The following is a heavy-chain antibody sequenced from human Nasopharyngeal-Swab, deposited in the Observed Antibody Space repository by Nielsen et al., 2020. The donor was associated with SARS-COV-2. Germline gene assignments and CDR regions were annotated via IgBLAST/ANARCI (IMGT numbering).Heavy chain of an antibody. CDR3: AKATTRSAFDI. J-gene: IGHJ3*02. CDR1: GFTFSSYA. CDR2: ITCSGAGT. V-gene: IGHV3-23*01. Sequence: GESLKISCAASGFTFSSYAMSWVRQAPGKGLEWVSAITCSGAGTYYADSVKGRFTISRDNSKNTLHLQMNSLRAEDTAVYYCAKATTRSAFDIWGQGTMVTVSS. D-gene: IGHD1-7*01.